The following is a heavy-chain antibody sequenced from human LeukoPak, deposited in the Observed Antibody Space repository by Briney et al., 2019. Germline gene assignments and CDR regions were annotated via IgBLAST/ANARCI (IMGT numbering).Heavy chain of an antibody. Sequence: SVKVSCQLSGYTLHELSILWVRQAPGNGLEARGGFDHVAGETIYAQKFQGRVTMTEDTSTDTAHMELSSLRSEDTPVYYCAKGRGWETSYYYYYMYVWGKGATVTISS. V-gene: IGHV1-24*01. J-gene: IGHJ6*03. D-gene: IGHD1-26*01. CDR2: FDHVAGET. CDR3: AKGRGWETSYYYYYMYV. CDR1: GYTLHELS.